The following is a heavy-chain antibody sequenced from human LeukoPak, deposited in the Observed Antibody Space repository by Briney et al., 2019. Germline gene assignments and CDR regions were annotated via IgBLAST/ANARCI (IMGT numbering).Heavy chain of an antibody. Sequence: AASVTVSCKASGYTFTSYYMHWVRQAPGQGLEWMGIINPSGGSTSYAQKFQGRVTMTRDTSTSTVYMELSSLRSEDTAVYYCARGQRVYSSGRTIDYWGQGTLVTVSS. D-gene: IGHD6-19*01. CDR1: GYTFTSYY. CDR3: ARGQRVYSSGRTIDY. CDR2: INPSGGST. J-gene: IGHJ4*02. V-gene: IGHV1-46*01.